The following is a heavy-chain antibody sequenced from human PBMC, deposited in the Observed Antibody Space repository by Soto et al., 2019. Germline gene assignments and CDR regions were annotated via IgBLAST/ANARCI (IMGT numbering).Heavy chain of an antibody. CDR1: GDSVSNNSAA. V-gene: IGHV6-1*01. Sequence: SQTLSLTCAISGDSVSNNSAAWNWIRQSPSRGLEWLGRTYYRSKWYYDYAVSVKSRITINPDTSKNQFSLQLNAVTPEDTAVYYCARDVKYCAVSSCYSPVDCWGQGVLVTVSS. CDR3: ARDVKYCAVSSCYSPVDC. D-gene: IGHD2-2*01. J-gene: IGHJ4*02. CDR2: TYYRSKWYY.